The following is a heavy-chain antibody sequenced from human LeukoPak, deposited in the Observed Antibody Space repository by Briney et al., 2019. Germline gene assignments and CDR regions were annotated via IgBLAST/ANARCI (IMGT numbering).Heavy chain of an antibody. J-gene: IGHJ6*02. CDR3: GRYYVMDV. Sequence: GGSLRLTCAASGLTFSTYVMNWVRQAPGKGLEWVSTISESGGSTYYADSVKGRFTISRDNSKSTLYLQMNSLRAEDTAVYYCGRYYVMDVWGQGTSVTVSS. CDR1: GLTFSTYV. CDR2: ISESGGST. V-gene: IGHV3-23*01.